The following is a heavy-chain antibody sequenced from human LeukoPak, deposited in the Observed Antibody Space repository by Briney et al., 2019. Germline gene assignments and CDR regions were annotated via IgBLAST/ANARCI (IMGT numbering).Heavy chain of an antibody. J-gene: IGHJ4*02. CDR2: ISYDGSNK. CDR3: AKNGGLRYFDWLAY. Sequence: GGSLRLSCAASGFTFSSYGMHWVRQAPGRGLEWVAVISYDGSNKYYADSVKGRFTISRDNSKNTLYLQMNSLRAEDTAVYYCAKNGGLRYFDWLAYWGQGTLVTVSS. CDR1: GFTFSSYG. V-gene: IGHV3-30*18. D-gene: IGHD3-9*01.